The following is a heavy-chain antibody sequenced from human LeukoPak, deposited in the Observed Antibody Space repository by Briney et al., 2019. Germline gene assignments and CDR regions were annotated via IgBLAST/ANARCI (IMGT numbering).Heavy chain of an antibody. Sequence: SGGSLRLSCAASGFTVSSNYMSWVRQAPGKGLEWVSVIYSGGSTYYPDSVKGRFTISRDNSKNTLYLQMNSLRAEDTGVYYCARVRWSGSYYFDYWGQGTLVTVSS. CDR2: IYSGGST. V-gene: IGHV3-66*01. J-gene: IGHJ4*02. CDR1: GFTVSSNY. D-gene: IGHD1-26*01. CDR3: ARVRWSGSYYFDY.